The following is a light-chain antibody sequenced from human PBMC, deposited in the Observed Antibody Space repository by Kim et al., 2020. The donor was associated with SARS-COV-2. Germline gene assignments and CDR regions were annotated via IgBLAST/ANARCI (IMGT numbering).Light chain of an antibody. Sequence: EIVMTQSPATLSVSPGERATLSCRASQSVSSNLAWYQQKPGQAPRLLIYRASTRATGIPARFSGSGSGTEFTLTISNLQSEDFAVYYCQQYNNWPWTFGQGTKVDIK. CDR3: QQYNNWPWT. CDR1: QSVSSN. CDR2: RAS. J-gene: IGKJ1*01. V-gene: IGKV3-15*01.